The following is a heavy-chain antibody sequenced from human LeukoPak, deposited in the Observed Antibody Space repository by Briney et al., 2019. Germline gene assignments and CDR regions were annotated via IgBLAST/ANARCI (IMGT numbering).Heavy chain of an antibody. J-gene: IGHJ4*02. Sequence: GGSLRLPCAASGFTFSNNWLTWVRQGPGKGPEWLANIKQDGSEKYYVASMKGRFTISRDNAKNSLYLQMNSLRAEDTAVYYCARDGGTAGEFDYWGQGTLVTVSS. CDR2: IKQDGSEK. D-gene: IGHD2-15*01. CDR3: ARDGGTAGEFDY. V-gene: IGHV3-7*05. CDR1: GFTFSNNW.